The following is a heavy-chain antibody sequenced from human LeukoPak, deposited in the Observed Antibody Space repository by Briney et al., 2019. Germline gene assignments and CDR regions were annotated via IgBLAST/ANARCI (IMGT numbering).Heavy chain of an antibody. Sequence: GGSLRLSCIVSGFTFDYFGMNWVRQAPGKGLEWVSSISSSSSYIYYADSVKGRFTISRDNAKNSLYLQMNSLRAEDTAVYYCARVGKTTVTGWGQGTLVTVSS. V-gene: IGHV3-21*01. CDR2: ISSSSSYI. CDR3: ARVGKTTVTG. J-gene: IGHJ4*02. D-gene: IGHD4-17*01. CDR1: GFTFDYFG.